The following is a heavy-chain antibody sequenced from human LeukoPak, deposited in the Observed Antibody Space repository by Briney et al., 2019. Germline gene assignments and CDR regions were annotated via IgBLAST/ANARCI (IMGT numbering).Heavy chain of an antibody. J-gene: IGHJ4*02. V-gene: IGHV4-59*01. CDR2: IYYTASA. CDR3: ARDKSADY. CDR1: GASISSYY. Sequence: SETLSLTCTVSGASISSYYWSWIRQPPGKGLEWIGYIYYTASAKYNPSLKSRVTISVDTSKNRFSLKLSSVTAADTAVYYCARDKSADYWGQGTLITVSS.